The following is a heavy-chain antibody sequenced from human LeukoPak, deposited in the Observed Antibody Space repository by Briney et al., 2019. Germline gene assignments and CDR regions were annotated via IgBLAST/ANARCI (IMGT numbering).Heavy chain of an antibody. D-gene: IGHD3-22*01. CDR2: IYYSGTT. J-gene: IGHJ4*02. Sequence: PSQTLSLTCTVSGVSMSSDTYYWTWIRQHPGKGLEWMGYIYYSGTTFYNPSLGSRITISIDTSESRFSLRLNSVTAADTAVYYCASAASYFDSSAYYPYFDFWGQGTLVIVSS. CDR3: ASAASYFDSSAYYPYFDF. V-gene: IGHV4-31*03. CDR1: GVSMSSDTYY.